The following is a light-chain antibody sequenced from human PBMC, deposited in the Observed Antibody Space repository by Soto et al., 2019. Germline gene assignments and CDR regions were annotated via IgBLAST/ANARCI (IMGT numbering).Light chain of an antibody. V-gene: IGKV3-15*01. J-gene: IGKJ1*01. Sequence: EIVLTQSPATLSVSPGERATLSCRASESVRTSLAWYQQKPGRSPSLLIYGASTRATGLPARFSGSGSGTEFTLIISSLQPEDFAVYYCQQYSDWPRTFGQGTKVDIK. CDR2: GAS. CDR1: ESVRTS. CDR3: QQYSDWPRT.